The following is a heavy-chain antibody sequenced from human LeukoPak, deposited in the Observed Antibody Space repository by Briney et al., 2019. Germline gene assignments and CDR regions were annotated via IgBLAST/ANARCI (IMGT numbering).Heavy chain of an antibody. CDR2: IRSKAYGGTT. Sequence: PGGSLRLSCTASGFTFGDYAMSWFRQAPGKGLEWVGFIRSKAYGGTTEYAASVKGRFTISRDDSKSIAYLQMNSLKTGDTAVYYCTRDRQNYYDSSGYYLEYFQHWGQGTLVTVSS. D-gene: IGHD3-22*01. V-gene: IGHV3-49*03. CDR1: GFTFGDYA. J-gene: IGHJ1*01. CDR3: TRDRQNYYDSSGYYLEYFQH.